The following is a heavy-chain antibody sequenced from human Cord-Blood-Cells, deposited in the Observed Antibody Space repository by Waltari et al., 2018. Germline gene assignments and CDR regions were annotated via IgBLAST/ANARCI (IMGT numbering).Heavy chain of an antibody. V-gene: IGHV3-33*01. CDR2: IWYDGSNK. J-gene: IGHJ2*01. CDR1: FSSYG. Sequence: FSSYGMHWVRQAPGKGLEWVAVIWYDGSNKYYADSVKGRFTISRDNSKNTLYLQMNSLRAEDTAVYYCARGGSGSYWYFDLWGRCTPVTVSS. D-gene: IGHD1-26*01. CDR3: ARGGSGSYWYFDL.